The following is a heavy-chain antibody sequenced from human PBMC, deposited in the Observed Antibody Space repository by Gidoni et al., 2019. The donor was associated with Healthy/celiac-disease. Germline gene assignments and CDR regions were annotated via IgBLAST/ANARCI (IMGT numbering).Heavy chain of an antibody. V-gene: IGHV3-21*01. J-gene: IGHJ1*01. CDR3: ARDSLYYYDSSGYPNAEYFQH. CDR1: GFTFSSYR. D-gene: IGHD3-22*01. Sequence: EVQLVESGGGLVKPGGSLRLHCAALGFTFSSYRMNWVRQAPGKGLEWGSSISSSSSYIYYADSVKGRFTISRDNAKNSLYLQMNSLRAEDTAVYYCARDSLYYYDSSGYPNAEYFQHWGQGTLVTVSS. CDR2: ISSSSSYI.